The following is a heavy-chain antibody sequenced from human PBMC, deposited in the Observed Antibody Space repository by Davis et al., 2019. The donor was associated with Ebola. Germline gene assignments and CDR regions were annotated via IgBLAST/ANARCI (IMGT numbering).Heavy chain of an antibody. J-gene: IGHJ6*02. CDR3: ARLGAGDYWYYYGMDV. V-gene: IGHV1-69*13. CDR1: GGTFRTFA. Sequence: AASVKVSCKASGGTFRTFAISWVRQAVGQGLEWMGGIIPMFGPPDYAKKFHGRVTITAEEFTDTVYMELSGLRSDDTAVYYCARLGAGDYWYYYGMDVWGQGTTVTVSS. D-gene: IGHD3-10*01. CDR2: IIPMFGPP.